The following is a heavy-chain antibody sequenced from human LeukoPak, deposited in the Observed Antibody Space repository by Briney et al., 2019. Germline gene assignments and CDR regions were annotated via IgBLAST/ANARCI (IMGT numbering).Heavy chain of an antibody. CDR3: AKDRSSTTGTTYNWFDP. CDR2: ISGSGGST. CDR1: GFTFSSYA. Sequence: GGSLRLSCAASGFTFSSYAMSWVRQAPGKGLEWVSAISGSGGSTYYADPVKGRFTISRDNSKNTLYLQMNSLRAEDTAVYYCAKDRSSTTGTTYNWFDPWGQGTLVTVSS. D-gene: IGHD1-1*01. V-gene: IGHV3-23*01. J-gene: IGHJ5*02.